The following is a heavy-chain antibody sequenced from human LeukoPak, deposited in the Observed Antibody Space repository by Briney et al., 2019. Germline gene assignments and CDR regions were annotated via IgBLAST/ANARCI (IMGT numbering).Heavy chain of an antibody. CDR2: IGTGTTNT. CDR1: GFTFSSYV. CDR3: AKRVAAAGRTYYFDY. J-gene: IGHJ4*02. D-gene: IGHD6-13*01. Sequence: PGGSLRLSCAASGFTFSSYVMSWVRQAPGKGLEWVSVIGTGTTNTYYADSVKGRFTISRDNSKNTVYLQMSSLRPEDTAVYYCAKRVAAAGRTYYFDYWGQGTLVIVSS. V-gene: IGHV3-23*01.